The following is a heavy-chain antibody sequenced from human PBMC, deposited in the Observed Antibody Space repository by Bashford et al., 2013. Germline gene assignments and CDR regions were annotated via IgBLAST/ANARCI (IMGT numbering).Heavy chain of an antibody. CDR1: GYTFTSYG. D-gene: IGHD3-22*01. CDR3: ARLWVGGRYYYDSSGYYYFDN. Sequence: ASVKVSCKASGYTFTSYGISWVRQAPGQGPEWMGWISGNNGNTNYAQKLQGRVTMTRDTSTSTAYMELRSLRSDDTAVYYCARLWVGGRYYYDSSGYYYFDNWGQGTRGHRLL. V-gene: IGHV1-18*04. CDR2: ISGNNGNT. J-gene: IGHJ4*02.